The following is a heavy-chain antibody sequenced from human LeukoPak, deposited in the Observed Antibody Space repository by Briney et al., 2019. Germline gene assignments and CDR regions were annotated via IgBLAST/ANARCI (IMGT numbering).Heavy chain of an antibody. CDR1: GFTFGDYA. Sequence: PGGSLRLSCTASGFTFGDYAVSWVRQAPGKELEWVGFIRSKAYGGTTEYAASVKGRFTISRDDSTSIAYLQMNSLKTEDTAVYYCARDRDWGLDHWGQGTLVTVSS. D-gene: IGHD2-21*02. CDR3: ARDRDWGLDH. J-gene: IGHJ4*02. CDR2: IRSKAYGGTT. V-gene: IGHV3-49*04.